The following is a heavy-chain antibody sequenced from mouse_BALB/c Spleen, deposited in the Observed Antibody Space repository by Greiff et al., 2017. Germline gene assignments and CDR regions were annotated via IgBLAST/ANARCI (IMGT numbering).Heavy chain of an antibody. CDR1: GYSITSGYY. CDR2: ISYDGSN. J-gene: IGHJ4*01. D-gene: IGHD2-13*01. Sequence: EVQRVESGPGLVKPSQSLSLTCSVTGYSITSGYYWNWIRQFPGNKLEWMGYISYDGSNNYNPSLKNRISITRDTSKNQFFLKLNSVTTEDTATYYCARDRVNYAMDYWGQGTSVTVSS. CDR3: ARDRVNYAMDY. V-gene: IGHV3-6*02.